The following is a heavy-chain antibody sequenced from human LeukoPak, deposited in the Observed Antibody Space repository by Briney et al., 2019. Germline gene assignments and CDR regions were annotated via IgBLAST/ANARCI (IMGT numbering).Heavy chain of an antibody. V-gene: IGHV3-30-3*01. CDR1: GFTFSSYA. CDR3: ARDNLAGDSTVTTYY. CDR2: ISYDGSNK. Sequence: PGGSLRLSCAASGFTFSSYAMHWVRQAPGKGLEWVAVISYDGSNKYYADSVKGRFTISRDNSKNTLYLQMNSLRAEDTAVYYCARDNLAGDSTVTTYYWGQGTLVTVSS. J-gene: IGHJ4*02. D-gene: IGHD4-17*01.